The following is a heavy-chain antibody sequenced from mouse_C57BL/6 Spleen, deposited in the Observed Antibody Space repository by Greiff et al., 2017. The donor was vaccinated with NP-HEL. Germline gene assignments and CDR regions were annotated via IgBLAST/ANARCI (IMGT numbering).Heavy chain of an antibody. CDR3: ARGHYRGGGGY. CDR1: GYTFTSYW. CDR2: IHPNSGST. Sequence: VQLQQPGAELVKPGASVKLSCKASGYTFTSYWMHWVKQRPGQGLAWIGMIHPNSGSTNYNEKFKSKATLTVDKSSSTAYMQLSSLPSEDSAVYYCARGHYRGGGGYWGQGTTLTVSS. D-gene: IGHD1-2*01. V-gene: IGHV1-64*01. J-gene: IGHJ2*01.